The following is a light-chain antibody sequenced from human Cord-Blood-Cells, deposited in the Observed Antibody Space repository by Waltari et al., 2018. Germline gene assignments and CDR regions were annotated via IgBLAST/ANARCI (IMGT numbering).Light chain of an antibody. CDR2: DAS. CDR1: QSVSSY. Sequence: EIVLTQSPATLSLSPGERATLSCRASQSVSSYLAWYQQKPGKAPRLLIYDASNRATGIPARFSGSGSGTDFTLTISSLDPEDFAVYYCQQRSNWPFTFGGGTKVEIK. V-gene: IGKV3-11*01. J-gene: IGKJ4*01. CDR3: QQRSNWPFT.